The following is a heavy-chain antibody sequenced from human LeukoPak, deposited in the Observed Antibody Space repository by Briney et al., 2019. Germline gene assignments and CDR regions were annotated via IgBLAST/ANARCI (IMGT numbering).Heavy chain of an antibody. CDR3: ARLVIFYDSSGYSFDY. J-gene: IGHJ4*02. D-gene: IGHD3-22*01. Sequence: GASVKVSCKASGYTFTGYYMHWVRQAPGQGLEWMGWINPNSGGTNYAQKFQGRVTMTRDTSISTAYMELSRLRSDDTAVYYCARLVIFYDSSGYSFDYWGQGTLVTVSS. V-gene: IGHV1-2*02. CDR1: GYTFTGYY. CDR2: INPNSGGT.